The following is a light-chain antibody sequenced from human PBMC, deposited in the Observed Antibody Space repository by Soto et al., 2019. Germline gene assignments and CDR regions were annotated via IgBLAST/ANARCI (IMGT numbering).Light chain of an antibody. CDR1: QSVTSSY. V-gene: IGKV3-20*01. CDR2: GAS. CDR3: QQYGSSPET. J-gene: IGKJ1*01. Sequence: EIVLTQSPGTLSLSPGERATLSCRASQSVTSSYLAWYQQKPGQAPRLLIYGASGRATGIPDRFSGSGSGTDFTLTISRLEPEDFAVYYCQQYGSSPETFGRGTKVEI.